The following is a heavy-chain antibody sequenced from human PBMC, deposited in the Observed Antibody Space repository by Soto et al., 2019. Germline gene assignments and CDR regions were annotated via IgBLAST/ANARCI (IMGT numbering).Heavy chain of an antibody. D-gene: IGHD2-21*02. J-gene: IGHJ5*02. CDR1: GGSISSGGYY. V-gene: IGHV4-31*03. CDR2: IYYSGST. Sequence: SETLSLTCTVSGGSISSGGYYWSWIRQHPGKGLEWIGYIYYSGSTYYNPSLKSRVTISVDTSKNQFSLKLSSVTAADTAVYYCARLEVTATNWFHPWGQGTLVTVSS. CDR3: ARLEVTATNWFHP.